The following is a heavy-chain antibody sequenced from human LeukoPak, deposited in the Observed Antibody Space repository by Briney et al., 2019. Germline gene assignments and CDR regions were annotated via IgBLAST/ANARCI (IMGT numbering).Heavy chain of an antibody. Sequence: GGSLRLSCAASGFTFSSYWMSWVRQAPGKGLEWVANIKQDGSEKYYVDSVKGRFTISRDNAKNSLYLQMNSLRAEDTAVYYCAREGYYYDSSGYYLGEDYYYYGMDVWAKGPRSPSP. CDR3: AREGYYYDSSGYYLGEDYYYYGMDV. V-gene: IGHV3-7*03. D-gene: IGHD3-22*01. CDR2: IKQDGSEK. J-gene: IGHJ6*02. CDR1: GFTFSSYW.